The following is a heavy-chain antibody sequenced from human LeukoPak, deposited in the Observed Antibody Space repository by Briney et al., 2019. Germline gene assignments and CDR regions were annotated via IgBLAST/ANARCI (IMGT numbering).Heavy chain of an antibody. CDR3: ARGNVSPKYSSSLHALDY. V-gene: IGHV4-61*02. CDR2: IYISGST. Sequence: PSETLSLTCTVSGGSISSGSYYWSWIRQPAGKGLEWIGRIYISGSTNYNPSLKSRVTISVDTSKNQFSLKLSSVTAADTAVYYCARGNVSPKYSSSLHALDYWGQGTLVTVSS. J-gene: IGHJ4*02. D-gene: IGHD6-6*01. CDR1: GGSISSGSYY.